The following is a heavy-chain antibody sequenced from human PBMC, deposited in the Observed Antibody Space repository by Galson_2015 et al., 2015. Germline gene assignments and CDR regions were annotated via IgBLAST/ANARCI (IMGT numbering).Heavy chain of an antibody. Sequence: SLRLSCAASGFTVSSDYMSWVRQAPGKGLEWLSVIYGGGSTYYADSVKGRFTISRDNSKNTLYLQMNNLRAEDTAVYYCARDHGVVVGGGDAFDIWGQGTMVTVSS. J-gene: IGHJ3*02. D-gene: IGHD2-2*01. CDR1: GFTVSSDY. CDR2: IYGGGST. V-gene: IGHV3-53*01. CDR3: ARDHGVVVGGGDAFDI.